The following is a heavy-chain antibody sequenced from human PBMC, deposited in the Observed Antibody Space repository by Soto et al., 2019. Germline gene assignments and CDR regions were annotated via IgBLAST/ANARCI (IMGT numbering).Heavy chain of an antibody. CDR1: GFTFSNYW. V-gene: IGHV3-7*01. CDR3: ARDLFDS. Sequence: EVQLVESGGGLVQPGGSLRLSCAASGFTFSNYWMNWVRQAPGKGLEWVANINEDGSEKYYVDSAKGRFTICRDNAKNSLYLQMSSLRGEETAVYYCARDLFDSWGQGTLVTVSS. CDR2: INEDGSEK. J-gene: IGHJ4*02.